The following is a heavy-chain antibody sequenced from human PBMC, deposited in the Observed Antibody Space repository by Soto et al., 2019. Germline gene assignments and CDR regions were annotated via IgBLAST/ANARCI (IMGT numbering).Heavy chain of an antibody. D-gene: IGHD3-16*01. V-gene: IGHV4-31*03. CDR1: GGSISSGGYY. J-gene: IGHJ4*02. CDR2: IYYSGST. CDR3: ARVYGGYFDY. Sequence: QVQLQESGPGLGKPSQTLSRTCTVSGGSISSGGYYWTWIRQHPGQGLEWIGYIYYSGSTYYNPSLKSRVTISVDTSKNQFSLKLSSVTAADTAVYYCARVYGGYFDYWGQGTLVTVSS.